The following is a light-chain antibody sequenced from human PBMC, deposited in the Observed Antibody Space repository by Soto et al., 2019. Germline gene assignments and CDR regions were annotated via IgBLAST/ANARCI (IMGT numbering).Light chain of an antibody. CDR1: QTISSS. Sequence: DIQMTQSPSTLSASVGDRVTITCRASQTISSSLAWYQHKPGEAPKLLIFAASTLQSGVPSRFSGSGSGTDFTLTISSLQAEDFATYYCQQLSTYPSTFGGGTKVEIK. CDR3: QQLSTYPST. J-gene: IGKJ4*01. CDR2: AAS. V-gene: IGKV1-9*01.